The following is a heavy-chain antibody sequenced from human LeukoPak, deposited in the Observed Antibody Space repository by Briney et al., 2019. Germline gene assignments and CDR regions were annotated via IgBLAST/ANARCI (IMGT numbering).Heavy chain of an antibody. Sequence: ASVKVSCKASGYTFTGFYIHWVRQAPGQGPEWMGWISGYNGNTSYAQKFQGRVTMTTDTSTNTAYMELRSLRSDDSAVYYCARDSRIAVAGTVWVYWGQGTLVTVSS. D-gene: IGHD6-19*01. V-gene: IGHV1-18*04. CDR1: GYTFTGFY. CDR3: ARDSRIAVAGTVWVY. CDR2: ISGYNGNT. J-gene: IGHJ4*02.